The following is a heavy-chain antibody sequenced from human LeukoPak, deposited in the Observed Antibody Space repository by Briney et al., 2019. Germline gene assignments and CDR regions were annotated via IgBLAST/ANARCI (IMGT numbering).Heavy chain of an antibody. CDR2: ISSSSSTI. Sequence: TGGPLRLSCAASGFTFSSYSMNWVRQAPGKGLEWVSYISSSSSTIYYADSVKGRFTISRDNAKNSLYLQMNSLRAEDTAVYYCARSPLTTVTTNWFDPWGQGTLVTVSS. CDR1: GFTFSSYS. D-gene: IGHD4-17*01. CDR3: ARSPLTTVTTNWFDP. V-gene: IGHV3-48*01. J-gene: IGHJ5*02.